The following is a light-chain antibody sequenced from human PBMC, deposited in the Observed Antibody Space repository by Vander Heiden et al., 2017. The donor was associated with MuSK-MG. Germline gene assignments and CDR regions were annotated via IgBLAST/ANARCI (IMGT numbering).Light chain of an antibody. CDR2: AAS. Sequence: IPVAPSPSSLSASVGDRVTLTCQASQDINYYLNWYQQKAGKAPNLLIYAASNLQTGVPARFSGSRSGTNFTFTISSLQPEDIATYFCQQYDNLPITFGQGTRLEIK. CDR1: QDINYY. V-gene: IGKV1-33*01. J-gene: IGKJ5*01. CDR3: QQYDNLPIT.